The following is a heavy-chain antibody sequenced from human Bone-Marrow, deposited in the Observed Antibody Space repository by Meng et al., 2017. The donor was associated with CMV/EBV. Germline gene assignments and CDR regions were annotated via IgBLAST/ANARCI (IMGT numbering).Heavy chain of an antibody. CDR3: ARERAIYGDIAEYFFDY. D-gene: IGHD4-17*01. Sequence: SETLSLTCTVSGYSISSDYYWAWIRQPPGKGLEWIGSIYQTGGNYYNPSLKSRVTVSVDRSKHQFSLKLSSVTAADTAVYYCARERAIYGDIAEYFFDYWGQGRLVTVSS. J-gene: IGHJ4*02. CDR2: IYQTGGN. CDR1: GYSISSDYY. V-gene: IGHV4-38-2*02.